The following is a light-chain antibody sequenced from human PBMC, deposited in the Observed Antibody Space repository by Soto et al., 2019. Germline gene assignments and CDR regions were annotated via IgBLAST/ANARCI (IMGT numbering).Light chain of an antibody. Sequence: DIQMTQSPSTLSASVGDRVTITCRASQSISSWLAWYQQKPGKAPKLLIYDASSLESGVPSRFSGSGSGTEFTLTISSLQPDDFATYDCQQYNSYSITFGPGTKVYIK. CDR3: QQYNSYSIT. V-gene: IGKV1-5*01. CDR2: DAS. J-gene: IGKJ3*01. CDR1: QSISSW.